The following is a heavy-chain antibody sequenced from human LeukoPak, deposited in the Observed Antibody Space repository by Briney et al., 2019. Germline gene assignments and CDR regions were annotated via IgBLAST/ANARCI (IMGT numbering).Heavy chain of an antibody. D-gene: IGHD3-22*01. J-gene: IGHJ4*02. CDR2: IKSDGSRT. CDR3: ARDPDLSGYSFFDY. Sequence: GGSLRLSCAASGFTLSSYWMHWVRQAPGKRLVWVSRIKSDGSRTTYADSVKGRFTISRDNAKNTLYLQMNSLRAEDTAVYYCARDPDLSGYSFFDYWGQGTLVTVSS. V-gene: IGHV3-74*03. CDR1: GFTLSSYW.